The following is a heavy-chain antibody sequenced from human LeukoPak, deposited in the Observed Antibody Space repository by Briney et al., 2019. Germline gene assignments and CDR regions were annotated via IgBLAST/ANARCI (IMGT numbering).Heavy chain of an antibody. V-gene: IGHV3-23*01. CDR3: ARDPFTATIPNY. Sequence: GASVKVSCKASGYTFTSYGISWVRQAPGKGLEWVSAISGSGGSTYYADSVKGRFTISRDNSKNTLYLQMNSLRAEDTAVYYCARDPFTATIPNYWGQGTLVTVSS. CDR2: ISGSGGST. D-gene: IGHD5-24*01. CDR1: GYTFTSYG. J-gene: IGHJ4*02.